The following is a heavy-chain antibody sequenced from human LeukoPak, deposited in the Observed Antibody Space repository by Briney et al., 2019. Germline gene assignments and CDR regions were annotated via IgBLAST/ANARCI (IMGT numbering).Heavy chain of an antibody. CDR1: GYSFTSYW. V-gene: IGHV5-51*01. J-gene: IGHJ6*03. CDR3: ARHYCSGGSCYSSSDYYYYMDV. CDR2: IYPGDSET. Sequence: GESLKISCKGSGYSFTSYWIGWVRQMPGKGLEWMGIIYPGDSETRYSPSFQGQVTISADKSISTAYLQWSSLKASDTAMYYCARHYCSGGSCYSSSDYYYYMDVWGKGTTVTVSS. D-gene: IGHD2-15*01.